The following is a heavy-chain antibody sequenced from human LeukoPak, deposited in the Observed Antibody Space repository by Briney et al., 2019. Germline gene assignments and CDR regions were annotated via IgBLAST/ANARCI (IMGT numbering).Heavy chain of an antibody. CDR1: GYTFTSYG. J-gene: IGHJ4*02. CDR3: ARGYPSIAARPPDY. CDR2: VSAYNGNT. Sequence: ASVKVSCKASGYTFTSYGISWVRQAPGQGLEWMGWVSAYNGNTNYAQKLQGRVTMTTDTSTSTAYMELRSLKSDDTAVYYCARGYPSIAARPPDYWGQGTLVTVSS. V-gene: IGHV1-18*01. D-gene: IGHD6-6*01.